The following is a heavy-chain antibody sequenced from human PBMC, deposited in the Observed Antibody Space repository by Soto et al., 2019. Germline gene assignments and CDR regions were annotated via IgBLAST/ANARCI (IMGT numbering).Heavy chain of an antibody. V-gene: IGHV1-18*01. Sequence: QVPLVQSGVEVKKPGASVKVSCKASGYTFTSYGISWVRQAPGQGLEWMGWISGYNGNTNYAQKLQGRVTMTTDTSASTAYSELRSLRSDDTAVYYCARDRLSYGDYLDYWGQGTLVTVSS. J-gene: IGHJ4*02. CDR1: GYTFTSYG. D-gene: IGHD4-17*01. CDR2: ISGYNGNT. CDR3: ARDRLSYGDYLDY.